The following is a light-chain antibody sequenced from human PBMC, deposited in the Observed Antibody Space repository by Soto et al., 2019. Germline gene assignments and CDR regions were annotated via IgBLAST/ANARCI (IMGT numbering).Light chain of an antibody. CDR3: CSYAGTSLWV. J-gene: IGLJ3*02. CDR2: DVS. CDR1: SSDVGGYNY. Sequence: ALTQPRSVSGSPGQSVTISCTGTSSDVGGYNYVSWYQQHPGKAPKLVIYDVSKRPSGVPDRFSGSKSGNTASLTISGLQAEDEADYYCCSYAGTSLWVFGGGTKLTVL. V-gene: IGLV2-11*01.